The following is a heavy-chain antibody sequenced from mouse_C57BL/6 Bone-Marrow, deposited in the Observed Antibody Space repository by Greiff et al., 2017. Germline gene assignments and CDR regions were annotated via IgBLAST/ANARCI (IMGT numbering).Heavy chain of an antibody. CDR2: INPYNGGT. CDR1: GYTFTDYY. Sequence: VQLQRSGPVLVKPGASVKMSCKASGYTFTDYYMNWVKQSHGKSLEWIGVINPYNGGTSYNQKFKGKATLTVDKSSSTAYMELNSLTSEDSAVYYCARGWFYAMDYWGQGTSVTVSS. J-gene: IGHJ4*01. D-gene: IGHD2-2*01. CDR3: ARGWFYAMDY. V-gene: IGHV1-19*01.